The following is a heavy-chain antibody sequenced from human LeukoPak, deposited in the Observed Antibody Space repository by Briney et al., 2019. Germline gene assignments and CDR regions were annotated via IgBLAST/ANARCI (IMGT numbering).Heavy chain of an antibody. CDR3: ARSGYYGDFGD. V-gene: IGHV3-48*03. Sequence: GGSLRLSCAASGFIFSSYEMIWVRQAPGKGLEFVSYISKSGSTKYYADSVRGRFTISRDNAKNSLYLQMNSLRAEDTAVYYCARSGYYGDFGDWGQGTLVTVSS. CDR1: GFIFSSYE. CDR2: ISKSGSTK. D-gene: IGHD4-17*01. J-gene: IGHJ4*02.